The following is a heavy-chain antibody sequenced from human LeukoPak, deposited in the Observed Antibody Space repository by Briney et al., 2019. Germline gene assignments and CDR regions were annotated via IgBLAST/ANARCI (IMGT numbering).Heavy chain of an antibody. CDR2: IHYSGSP. CDR3: ARGLFLCYFDY. J-gene: IGHJ4*02. Sequence: PSETLSLTCTVSGGSISGYYWSWIRQPPGKGLEWIAYIHYSGSPNYNPSLKSRVTISVDTSKNQFSLKLGSVTAADTAVYHCARGLFLCYFDYWGQGTLVTVSS. V-gene: IGHV4-59*01. CDR1: GGSISGYY.